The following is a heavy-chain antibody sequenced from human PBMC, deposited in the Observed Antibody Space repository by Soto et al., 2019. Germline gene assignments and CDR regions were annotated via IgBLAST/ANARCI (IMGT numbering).Heavy chain of an antibody. CDR3: ARTSMQSRGYSYGHGGMDV. CDR2: IDPSDSYT. Sequence: GEALKISCKGSGYSFTSYLINWVRQMPGKSLEGMGRIDPSDSYTNYSPSFQGHVTISADKSISTAYLQWSSLKASDTAMYYCARTSMQSRGYSYGHGGMDVWGQGTTVTVSS. D-gene: IGHD5-18*01. V-gene: IGHV5-10-1*01. CDR1: GYSFTSYL. J-gene: IGHJ6*02.